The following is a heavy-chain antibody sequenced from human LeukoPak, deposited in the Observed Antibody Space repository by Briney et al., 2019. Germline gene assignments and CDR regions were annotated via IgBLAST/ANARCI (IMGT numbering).Heavy chain of an antibody. CDR1: GFTFNNNA. CDR2: ISATGGAT. J-gene: IGHJ4*02. Sequence: GGSLRLSCAVSGFTFNNNAMSWVRQAPGKRLECVSAISATGGATYYADSVKGRITISRDNSKSTLYLQMNSLRAEDTAVYYCVKADGVTPEWGQGTLVTVSS. V-gene: IGHV3-23*01. D-gene: IGHD5-18*01. CDR3: VKADGVTPE.